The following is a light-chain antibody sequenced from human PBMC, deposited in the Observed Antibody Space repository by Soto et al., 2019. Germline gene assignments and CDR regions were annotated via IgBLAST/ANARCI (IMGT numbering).Light chain of an antibody. CDR1: QSISYS. J-gene: IGKJ1*01. CDR2: DAS. V-gene: IGKV1-5*01. CDR3: QQYTGYSRT. Sequence: DIQMTQSPSTLSTSIGDRVTITCRASQSISYSLAWYQQKPGKAPFLLISDASNLERGVPSRFSGSGSGTEFTLTISSMQPDDFATYYCQQYTGYSRTFGQGTKVDIK.